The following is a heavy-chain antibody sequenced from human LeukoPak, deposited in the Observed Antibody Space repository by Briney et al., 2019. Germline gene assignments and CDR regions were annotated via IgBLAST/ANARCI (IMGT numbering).Heavy chain of an antibody. V-gene: IGHV4-59*01. CDR1: GASINTYY. J-gene: IGHJ3*02. CDR3: ARGLRDGYIGDAFDI. D-gene: IGHD5-24*01. Sequence: SATLSLTCTVSGASINTYYWSWLRQRPGKGLECVGYIYYSGTTSYNPSLKTRVIISIDTSKNQFSLKLSSVTAADTAVYYCARGLRDGYIGDAFDIWGQGTMVTVSS. CDR2: IYYSGTT.